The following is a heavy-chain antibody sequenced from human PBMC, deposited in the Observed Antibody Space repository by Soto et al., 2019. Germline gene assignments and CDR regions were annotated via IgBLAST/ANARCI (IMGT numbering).Heavy chain of an antibody. D-gene: IGHD3-10*01. Sequence: SETLSLTCTVSGGSIGGSNYFWGWIRQSPGTGLEWFGTIYSSGTTYYSPSLKSRITISLDTSKNQFSLNLGSVTAADPAAFCSTRRGCRVRGITNMDVLGPGTMDTVST. CDR1: GGSIGGSNYF. CDR2: IYSSGTT. CDR3: TRRGCRVRGITNMDV. V-gene: IGHV4-39*01. J-gene: IGHJ6*01.